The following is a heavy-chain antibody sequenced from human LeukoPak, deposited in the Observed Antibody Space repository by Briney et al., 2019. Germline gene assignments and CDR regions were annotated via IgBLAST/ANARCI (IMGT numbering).Heavy chain of an antibody. D-gene: IGHD4-23*01. J-gene: IGHJ4*02. Sequence: GESLKISCKGSGYRFTSYWIGWVRQMPGKGLEWMGIIYPGDSDTRYSPSFQGQVTISADKSISAAYLQWSSLKASDTAMFYCAVHTNDYGGYGDYWGQGTLVTVSS. V-gene: IGHV5-51*01. CDR1: GYRFTSYW. CDR3: AVHTNDYGGYGDY. CDR2: IYPGDSDT.